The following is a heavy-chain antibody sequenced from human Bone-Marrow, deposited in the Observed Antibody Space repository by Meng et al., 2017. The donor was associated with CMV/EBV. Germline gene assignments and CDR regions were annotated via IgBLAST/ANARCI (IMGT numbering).Heavy chain of an antibody. D-gene: IGHD2-2*01. Sequence: GGSLRLSCAASGFTFSSYWMHWVRQAPGKGLVWVSRINSDGSSTSYADSVKGRFTISRDNAKNSLYLQMNSLRAEDTAVYYCARDARHVVGRRSVSGGMDVWGQGTTVTVSS. CDR3: ARDARHVVGRRSVSGGMDV. CDR1: GFTFSSYW. CDR2: INSDGSST. J-gene: IGHJ6*02. V-gene: IGHV3-74*01.